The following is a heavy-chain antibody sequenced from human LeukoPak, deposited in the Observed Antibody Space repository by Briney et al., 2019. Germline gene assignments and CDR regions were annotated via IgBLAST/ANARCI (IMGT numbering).Heavy chain of an antibody. D-gene: IGHD3-22*01. V-gene: IGHV4-34*01. Sequence: SETLSLTCAVYGGSFSGYYWSWIRQPPGKGLEWIGEINHSGSTNYNPSLKSRVTISVDTSKNQFSLKLSSVTAADTAVYYCARDYYDSSGYNGWPFDYWGQGTLVTVSS. CDR2: INHSGST. CDR3: ARDYYDSSGYNGWPFDY. CDR1: GGSFSGYY. J-gene: IGHJ4*02.